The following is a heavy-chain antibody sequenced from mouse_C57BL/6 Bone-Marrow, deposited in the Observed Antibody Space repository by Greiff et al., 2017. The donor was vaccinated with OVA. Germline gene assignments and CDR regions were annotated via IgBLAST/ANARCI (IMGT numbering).Heavy chain of an antibody. D-gene: IGHD1-1*01. CDR2: IDPSDSYT. V-gene: IGHV1-59*01. CDR3: VLAHYYGSSYWYFDV. J-gene: IGHJ1*03. Sequence: QVQLQQPGAELVRPGTSVKLSCKASGYTFTSYWMHWVKQRPGQGLEWIGVIDPSDSYTNYNQKFKGKATLTVDTSSSTTYMQLSSLTSEDSAVYDCVLAHYYGSSYWYFDVWGTGTTVTVSS. CDR1: GYTFTSYW.